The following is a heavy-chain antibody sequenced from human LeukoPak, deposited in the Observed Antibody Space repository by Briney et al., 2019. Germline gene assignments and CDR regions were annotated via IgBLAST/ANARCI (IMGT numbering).Heavy chain of an antibody. V-gene: IGHV4-59*01. D-gene: IGHD3-10*01. J-gene: IGHJ4*02. CDR2: IYYSGST. CDR1: GGSISSYY. CDR3: ARDQQVRGVILRGPFDY. Sequence: PSETLSLTCTVSGGSISSYYWSWIRQPPGKGLEWIGYIYYSGSTNYNPSLKSRVTISVDTSKNQFSLKLSSVTAADTAVYYCARDQQVRGVILRGPFDYWGQGTLVTVST.